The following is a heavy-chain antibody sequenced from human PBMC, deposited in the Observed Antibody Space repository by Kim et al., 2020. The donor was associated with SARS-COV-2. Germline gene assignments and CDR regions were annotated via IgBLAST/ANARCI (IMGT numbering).Heavy chain of an antibody. D-gene: IGHD4-4*01. J-gene: IGHJ6*02. Sequence: ADAVQGRCTVYRDNSKNTLYLQMNSLRAEDTALYYCARANSRSYYYGMDVWGQGTTVTVSS. CDR3: ARANSRSYYYGMDV. V-gene: IGHV3-30*01.